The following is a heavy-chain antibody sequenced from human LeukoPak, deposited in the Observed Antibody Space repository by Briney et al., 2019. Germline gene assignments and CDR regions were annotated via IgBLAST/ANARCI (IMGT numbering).Heavy chain of an antibody. Sequence: GGSLRLSCAASGFTFSSYSMNWARQVPGKGLDWVSCITGTGDRTFYADSVKGRFTISRDNTKYTLNLHMNSLRAEDTAVYYCAKAANRTDDYFDYWGQGTLVTVSS. CDR1: GFTFSSYS. J-gene: IGHJ4*02. CDR2: ITGTGDRT. V-gene: IGHV3-23*01. CDR3: AKAANRTDDYFDY. D-gene: IGHD6-13*01.